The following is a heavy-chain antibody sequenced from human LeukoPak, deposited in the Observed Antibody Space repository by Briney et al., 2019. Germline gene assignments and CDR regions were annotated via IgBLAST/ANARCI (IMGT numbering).Heavy chain of an antibody. J-gene: IGHJ4*02. CDR1: GFTFSTYW. CDR2: ITSDGSST. V-gene: IGHV3-74*01. Sequence: GGSLRLSCAASGFTFSTYWMHWVRQAPGRGLEWVSRITSDGSSTSYAGSVKGRFTISRDNAKNTLYLQIDSLRAEDTAVYYCARGLVPADYYFDYWGQGTLVTVSS. D-gene: IGHD2-2*01. CDR3: ARGLVPADYYFDY.